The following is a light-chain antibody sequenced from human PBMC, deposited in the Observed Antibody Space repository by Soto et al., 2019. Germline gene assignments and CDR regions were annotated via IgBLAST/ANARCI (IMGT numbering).Light chain of an antibody. Sequence: ESVLTQSPGTLSLSPGERATLSCRASQSVTNRYFAWYQQRPGQAPRLLIHGASNRATGIPDRFSGSGSGTDFTLTITRLEPEDFAVYYCQQYGGSPRTFGQGTKVEVK. CDR3: QQYGGSPRT. V-gene: IGKV3-20*01. J-gene: IGKJ1*01. CDR1: QSVTNRY. CDR2: GAS.